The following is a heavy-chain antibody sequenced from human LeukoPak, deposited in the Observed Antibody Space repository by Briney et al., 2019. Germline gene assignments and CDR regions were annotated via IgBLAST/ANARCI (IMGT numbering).Heavy chain of an antibody. Sequence: SVKVSCKASGGTFSSYAISWVRQAPGQGLEWMGGIIPIFGTANYAQKFQGRVTITTDESTSTAYMELSSLRSEDTAVCYCARGADRDGYSYYCDYWGQGTLVTVSS. CDR1: GGTFSSYA. J-gene: IGHJ4*02. CDR2: IIPIFGTA. V-gene: IGHV1-69*05. CDR3: ARGADRDGYSYYCDY. D-gene: IGHD5-24*01.